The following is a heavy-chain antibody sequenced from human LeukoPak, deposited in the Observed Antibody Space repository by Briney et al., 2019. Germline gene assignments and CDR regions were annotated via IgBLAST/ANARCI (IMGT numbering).Heavy chain of an antibody. J-gene: IGHJ4*02. D-gene: IGHD3-22*01. V-gene: IGHV3-23*01. CDR2: ISGSGGNT. CDR3: ARDRISGYYYFDY. CDR1: GFTFNSYF. Sequence: GGSLRLSCAASGFTFNSYFMSWVRQAPGMGLEWVSGISGSGGNTYYADSVKGRFTISRDNAKNSLYLQMNSLRAEDTAVYYCARDRISGYYYFDYWGQGTLVTVSS.